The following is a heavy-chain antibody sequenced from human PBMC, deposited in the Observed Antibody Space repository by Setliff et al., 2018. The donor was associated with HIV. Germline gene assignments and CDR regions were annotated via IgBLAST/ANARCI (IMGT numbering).Heavy chain of an antibody. CDR1: GVSISDYY. CDR3: ARGARLLAGYSDRWDYYYMAV. J-gene: IGHJ6*03. V-gene: IGHV4-59*12. CDR2: ISYSGTT. Sequence: KSSETLSLTCTVSGVSISDYYWSWIRQPPGKGLECIGHISYSGTTNYNPSLESRVSISVDTSKNQFSLKLKSVTAADTAVYYCARGARLLAGYSDRWDYYYMAVWGKGTTVTVSS. D-gene: IGHD6-13*01.